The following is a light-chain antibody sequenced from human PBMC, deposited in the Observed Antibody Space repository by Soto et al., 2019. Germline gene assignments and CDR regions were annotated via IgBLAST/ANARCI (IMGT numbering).Light chain of an antibody. CDR2: EVS. Sequence: QSVLTQPPSASGSPGQSVAISCTGTSSDVGGYNYVSWYQQHPGKAPKLMIYEVSKRPSGVPDRFSGSKSGNTASLTVSGLQAEDEAHYYCSSYAGSRVFGGGTKL. V-gene: IGLV2-8*01. J-gene: IGLJ3*02. CDR3: SSYAGSRV. CDR1: SSDVGGYNY.